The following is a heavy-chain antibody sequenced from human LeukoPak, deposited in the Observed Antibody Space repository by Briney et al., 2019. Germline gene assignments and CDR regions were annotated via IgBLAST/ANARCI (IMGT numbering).Heavy chain of an antibody. D-gene: IGHD6-13*01. CDR3: ASIAAAGPVIFDY. Sequence: GGSLRLSCAASGFTFSSYGMHWVRQAPGKGLEWVAFIRYDGSNKYYADSVKGRFTISRDNSKNTLYLQMNSLRAEDTAVYYCASIAAAGPVIFDYWGQGTLVTVSS. J-gene: IGHJ4*02. V-gene: IGHV3-30*02. CDR1: GFTFSSYG. CDR2: IRYDGSNK.